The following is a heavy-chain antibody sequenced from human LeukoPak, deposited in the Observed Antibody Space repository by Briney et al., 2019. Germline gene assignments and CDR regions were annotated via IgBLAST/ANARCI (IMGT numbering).Heavy chain of an antibody. V-gene: IGHV3-7*01. D-gene: IGHD1-1*01. CDR1: GFSISGYW. CDR3: ARDAIQLEPGSYL. J-gene: IGHJ4*02. Sequence: PGGSLRLSCAASGFSISGYWMSWVRQAPGQGLEWVANIKQDESEKFYVDFVRGRFTVSRDNAKNSLYLQMNDLRVEDTAVYYSARDAIQLEPGSYLWGQGTLATVSS. CDR2: IKQDESEK.